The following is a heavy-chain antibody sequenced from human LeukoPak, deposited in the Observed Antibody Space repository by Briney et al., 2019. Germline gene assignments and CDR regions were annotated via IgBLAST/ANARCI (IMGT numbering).Heavy chain of an antibody. V-gene: IGHV1-18*04. D-gene: IGHD2-8*01. Sequence: ASVKISCRASGHTCTNYGITWVRQAPRQGLVGMGWISAYNGNTNYAQKLQGRVTMTTDTSTSTAYMELSSLRSEDTAVYYCARTQGYCTNGVCSYYMDDWGQGTLVTVSS. J-gene: IGHJ4*02. CDR2: ISAYNGNT. CDR3: ARTQGYCTNGVCSYYMDD. CDR1: GHTCTNYG.